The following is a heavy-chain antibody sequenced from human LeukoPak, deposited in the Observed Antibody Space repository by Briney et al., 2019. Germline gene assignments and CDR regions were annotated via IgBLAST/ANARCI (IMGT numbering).Heavy chain of an antibody. Sequence: GSSVKVSCKASGGTFSSYAISWVRQAPGQGLEWMGGIIPIFGTANYAQKFQGRVTITADESTSTAYLELTSLRSEDTAVYYCAKGPNVEGIPGPPWYWGQGTLVTVSS. D-gene: IGHD6-13*01. V-gene: IGHV1-69*01. J-gene: IGHJ4*02. CDR1: GGTFSSYA. CDR3: AKGPNVEGIPGPPWY. CDR2: IIPIFGTA.